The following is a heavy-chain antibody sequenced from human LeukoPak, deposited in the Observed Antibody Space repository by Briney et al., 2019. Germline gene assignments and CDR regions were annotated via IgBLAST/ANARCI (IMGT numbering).Heavy chain of an antibody. J-gene: IGHJ4*02. CDR1: GFTFSTYG. Sequence: PGGTLRLSCAASGFTFSTYGMSWVRQAPGKGLEWVSAISGSGGSTYYADSVKGRFTISRDNSKNTLYLQMNSLRAEDTAVYYCAKVNFWSGYYAFDYWGQGTLVTVSS. V-gene: IGHV3-23*01. CDR3: AKVNFWSGYYAFDY. CDR2: ISGSGGST. D-gene: IGHD3-3*01.